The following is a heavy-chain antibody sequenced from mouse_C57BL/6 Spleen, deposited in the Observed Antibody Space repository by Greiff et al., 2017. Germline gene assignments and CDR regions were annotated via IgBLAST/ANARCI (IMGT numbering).Heavy chain of an antibody. Sequence: QVQLQESGPELVKPGASVKLSCKASGYTFTSYDINWVKQRPGQGLEWIGWIYPRDGSTKYNEKFKGKATLTVDTSSSTAYMELHSLTSEDSAVFVGARNYGRSCGGYFDVWGTGTTVTVSS. CDR2: IYPRDGST. CDR1: GYTFTSYD. V-gene: IGHV1-85*01. D-gene: IGHD1-1*01. CDR3: ARNYGRSCGGYFDV. J-gene: IGHJ1*03.